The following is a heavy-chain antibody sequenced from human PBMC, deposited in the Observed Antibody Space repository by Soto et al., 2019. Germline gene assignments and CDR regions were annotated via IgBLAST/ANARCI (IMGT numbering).Heavy chain of an antibody. V-gene: IGHV1-18*01. CDR2: INVYNGNT. D-gene: IGHD6-19*01. J-gene: IGHJ5*02. Sequence: ASVKVSCKASGYTFTNYGINWVRQAPGLGLEWMGWINVYNGNTKYTQKFQGRVTINQDTSTSTVYMDLSSLTSEDTAVYYCAREKWGSGSRWLDPWGQGTLVTVSS. CDR3: AREKWGSGSRWLDP. CDR1: GYTFTNYG.